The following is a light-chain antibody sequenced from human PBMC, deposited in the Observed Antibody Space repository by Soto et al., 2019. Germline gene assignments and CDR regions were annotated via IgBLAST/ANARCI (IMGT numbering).Light chain of an antibody. CDR2: KVS. CDR1: QSLNDW. V-gene: IGKV1-5*03. Sequence: DIQMTQSPSTLSASVGDRVTITCRASQSLNDWLAWFQQKPGKAPNLLIYKVSNLESGVPSRFSGSGSGTEFTLTIRSLQPDDFATYYCQQYNGYSWAFGQGNKVEIK. J-gene: IGKJ1*01. CDR3: QQYNGYSWA.